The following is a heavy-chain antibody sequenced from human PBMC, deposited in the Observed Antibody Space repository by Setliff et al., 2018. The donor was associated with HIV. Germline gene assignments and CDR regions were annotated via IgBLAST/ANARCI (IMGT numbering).Heavy chain of an antibody. D-gene: IGHD2-15*01. J-gene: IGHJ4*02. CDR2: INDSGTT. Sequence: SETLSLTCAVYDGSLSSYYWSWIRQSTGKGLEWIGEINDSGTTNYNPSLESRVTMLIDMSKNQLSLKLSSVTAADTAVYFCARGPIRYSSGVRWFLGVESWYSGIDYWGQGTRGTVSS. V-gene: IGHV4-34*01. CDR3: ARGPIRYSSGVRWFLGVESWYSGIDY. CDR1: DGSLSSYY.